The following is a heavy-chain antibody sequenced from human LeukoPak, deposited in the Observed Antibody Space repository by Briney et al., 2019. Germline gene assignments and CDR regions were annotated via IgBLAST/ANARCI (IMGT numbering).Heavy chain of an antibody. V-gene: IGHV3-23*01. J-gene: IGHJ4*02. CDR2: ISGSGGST. D-gene: IGHD3-3*01. CDR1: EFTFSNYA. CDR3: ATHHRITIFGVVNYYFDY. Sequence: GGSLRLSCTASEFTFSNYAMSWVRQAPGKGLEWVSAISGSGGSTYYADSVKGRFTISRDNSKNTLYLQMNSLRAEDTAVYYCATHHRITIFGVVNYYFDYWGQGTLVTVSS.